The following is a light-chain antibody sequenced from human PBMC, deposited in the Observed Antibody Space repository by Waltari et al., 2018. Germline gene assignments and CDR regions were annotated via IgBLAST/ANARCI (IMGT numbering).Light chain of an antibody. CDR1: QSISSY. J-gene: IGKJ1*01. Sequence: DIQMTQSPSSLSASVGDRVTITCRASQSISSYLNWYQQKPGKDPKPLIYASSRLRSGVPSRFSGSGSGTDFTLTISSLQPEDFATYYCQQSYITPWTFGQGTKVEFK. CDR2: ASS. CDR3: QQSYITPWT. V-gene: IGKV1-39*01.